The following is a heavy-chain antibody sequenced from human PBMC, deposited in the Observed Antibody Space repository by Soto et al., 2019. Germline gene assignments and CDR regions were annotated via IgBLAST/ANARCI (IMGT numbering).Heavy chain of an antibody. CDR2: IKNKAEKDIK. Sequence: EVHLVESGGGLVQPGGSLRLSCVASEFRPSDYFMDWVRQAPGKGPECVARIKNKAEKDIKEYAASAKGRFIVSRDDSKNSLYLQMNSLNTEDTAIYFCVRDSLKRSSDHWGQGALVTVSS. V-gene: IGHV3-72*01. J-gene: IGHJ4*02. CDR3: VRDSLKRSSDH. CDR1: EFRPSDYF.